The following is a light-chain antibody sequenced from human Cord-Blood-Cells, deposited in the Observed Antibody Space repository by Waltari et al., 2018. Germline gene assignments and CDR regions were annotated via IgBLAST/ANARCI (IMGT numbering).Light chain of an antibody. J-gene: IGLJ3*02. Sequence: QSALTQPPSASGSPGQSVTISCTGTSSDVGGYNYVSWYQQHPGKAPKLMIYEVSKRPSGVPERFSGSKSGNAASLTVSGLQAEYEADYYCSSYAGSNNLVFGGGTKLTVL. V-gene: IGLV2-8*01. CDR3: SSYAGSNNLV. CDR1: SSDVGGYNY. CDR2: EVS.